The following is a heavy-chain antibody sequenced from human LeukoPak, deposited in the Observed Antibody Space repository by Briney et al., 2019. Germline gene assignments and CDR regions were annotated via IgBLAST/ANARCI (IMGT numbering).Heavy chain of an antibody. J-gene: IGHJ4*02. Sequence: SETLSLACTVSGGSISPYYWSWIRQPPGKGLEWIGYIYSSANTNYNPSLKGRVTMSVDTSKNQFSLTLSSVTAADTAVYYCASSIVATITSFDYWGQGTLVTVSS. CDR1: GGSISPYY. CDR3: ASSIVATITSFDY. CDR2: IYSSANT. D-gene: IGHD5-12*01. V-gene: IGHV4-59*08.